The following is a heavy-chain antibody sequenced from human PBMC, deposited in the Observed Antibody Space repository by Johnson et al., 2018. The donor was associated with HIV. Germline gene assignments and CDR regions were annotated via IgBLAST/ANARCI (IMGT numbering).Heavy chain of an antibody. CDR1: GFTFSSYA. V-gene: IGHV3-30*04. D-gene: IGHD2-2*02. CDR2: ISYDGSNK. CDR3: ARRYCSSTSCYKGRAFDI. Sequence: QVQLVESGGGVVQPGRSLRLSCAASGFTFSSYAMHWVRQAPGKGLEWVAAISYDGSNKYYADSVKGRFTISRDNSTNTLYLKMNSLRAEDTAVYYCARRYCSSTSCYKGRAFDIWGQGTMVTVSS. J-gene: IGHJ3*02.